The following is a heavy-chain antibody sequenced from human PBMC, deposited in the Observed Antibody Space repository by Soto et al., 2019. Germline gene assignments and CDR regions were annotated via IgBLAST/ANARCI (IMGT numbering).Heavy chain of an antibody. CDR3: ARSEVPAAMSGYYYYGMDV. V-gene: IGHV5-51*01. CDR2: IYPGDSDT. CDR1: VYSFTSYW. Sequence: GESLKISCKGSVYSFTSYWLGWVRQMPGKALEWMGIIYPGDSDTRYSPSFQGQVTISADKSISTAYLQWSSLKASDTAMYYCARSEVPAAMSGYYYYGMDVWGQRTTGTVSS. D-gene: IGHD2-2*01. J-gene: IGHJ6*02.